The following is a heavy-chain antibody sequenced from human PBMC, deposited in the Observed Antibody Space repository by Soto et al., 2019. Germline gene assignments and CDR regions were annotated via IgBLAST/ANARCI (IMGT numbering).Heavy chain of an antibody. CDR1: GGSISSSSYY. J-gene: IGHJ5*02. CDR2: IYYSGST. V-gene: IGHV4-39*01. D-gene: IGHD3-3*01. Sequence: PSETLSLTCTVSGGSISSSSYYWCWIRQPPGKGLEWIGSIYYSGSTYYNPSLKSRVTISVDTSKNQFSLKLSSVTAADTAVYYCARVFQSHDLLFDPWGQGTLVTVSS. CDR3: ARVFQSHDLLFDP.